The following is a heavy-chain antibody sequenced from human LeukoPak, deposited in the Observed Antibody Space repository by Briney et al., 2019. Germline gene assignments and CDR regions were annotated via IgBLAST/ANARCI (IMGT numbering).Heavy chain of an antibody. Sequence: GESLKISCKGSGYTFTSYWITWVRQLPGKGLELMGIIYPGDSDTKYSPSFQGQVTISADKSISTAYLQWSSLKASDTAMYYCAGQDIVVVATTTRAFDIWGQGTMVTVSS. J-gene: IGHJ3*02. V-gene: IGHV5-51*01. CDR2: IYPGDSDT. CDR3: AGQDIVVVATTTRAFDI. D-gene: IGHD2-15*01. CDR1: GYTFTSYW.